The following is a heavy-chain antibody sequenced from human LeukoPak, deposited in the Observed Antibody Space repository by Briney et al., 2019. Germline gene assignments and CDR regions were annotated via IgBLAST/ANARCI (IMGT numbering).Heavy chain of an antibody. CDR2: ISAYNGNT. Sequence: ASVKVSCKASGYTFTSYGFSWVRQAPGQGLEWMGWISAYNGNTNYAQKLQGRVTMTTDTSTSTAYMELRSLRSDDTAVYYCARVKGYYYDSSGYYHRNDAFDIWGQGTMVTVSS. CDR1: GYTFTSYG. J-gene: IGHJ3*02. CDR3: ARVKGYYYDSSGYYHRNDAFDI. V-gene: IGHV1-18*01. D-gene: IGHD3-22*01.